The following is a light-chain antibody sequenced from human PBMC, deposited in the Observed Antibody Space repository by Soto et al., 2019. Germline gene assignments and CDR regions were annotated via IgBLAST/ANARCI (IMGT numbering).Light chain of an antibody. CDR3: QQCYSSPWS. CDR1: QSISTY. CDR2: ATS. J-gene: IGKJ1*01. Sequence: DIQMTQSPSSLSASVGDRVTITCRTSQSISTYLNWYQQKPGKAPKLLIYATSTLQSGVPSRFSGSRSGTAFTLTISSLQSDDFASEYCQQCYSSPWSFGQGTKVEIK. V-gene: IGKV1-39*01.